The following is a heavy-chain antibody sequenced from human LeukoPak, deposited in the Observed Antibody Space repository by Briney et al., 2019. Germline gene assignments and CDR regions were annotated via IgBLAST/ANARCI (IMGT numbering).Heavy chain of an antibody. V-gene: IGHV5-51*01. CDR3: ARLGPGSCGSISWYTAWVDP. D-gene: IGHD6-13*01. CDR1: GYSFFTYW. Sequence: GESLKISCKASGYSFFTYWIGWVSQMPGKGPGWVGVIPPDESNTAYSPSFQGQVTISADKSTSTAYLHWSSLKASDTATYYCARLGPGSCGSISWYTAWVDPWGQGTLVTVSS. CDR2: IPPDESNT. J-gene: IGHJ5*02.